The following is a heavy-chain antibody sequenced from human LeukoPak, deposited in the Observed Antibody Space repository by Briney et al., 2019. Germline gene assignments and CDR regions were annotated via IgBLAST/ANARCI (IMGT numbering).Heavy chain of an antibody. J-gene: IGHJ4*02. CDR3: ARDDNYGSGQPDD. CDR1: GYTFTSYG. Sequence: GASMKASCKASGYTFTSYGITWVRQAPGQGLEWMGWISGYNGNTNYAQKFQGRVTMTTDTSTSTVYMELRSLRSDDTAVYYCARDDNYGSGQPDDWGQGTLVTVSS. D-gene: IGHD3-10*01. CDR2: ISGYNGNT. V-gene: IGHV1-18*01.